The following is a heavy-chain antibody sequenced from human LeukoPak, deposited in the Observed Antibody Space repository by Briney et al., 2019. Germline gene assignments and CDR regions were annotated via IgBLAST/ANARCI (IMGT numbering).Heavy chain of an antibody. CDR3: ASDGTAVAAALGLDY. J-gene: IGHJ4*02. V-gene: IGHV1-2*02. CDR2: INPHSGGT. Sequence: GASVKVSCKASGYTFTDYYMHWVRQAPGQGLEWMGWINPHSGGTNYAQKFQGRVTMTRDTSISTAYMELSRLRSDDTAVYYCASDGTAVAAALGLDYWGQGTLVTVSS. D-gene: IGHD6-19*01. CDR1: GYTFTDYY.